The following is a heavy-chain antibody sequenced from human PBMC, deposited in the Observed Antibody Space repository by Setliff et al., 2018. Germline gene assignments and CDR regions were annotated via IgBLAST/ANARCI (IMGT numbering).Heavy chain of an antibody. D-gene: IGHD6-19*01. V-gene: IGHV4-34*01. CDR1: AGSLSDYY. J-gene: IGHJ4*02. CDR2: INQSGST. CDR3: ARHRAVAGAYYFDF. Sequence: SETLSLTCGGYAGSLSDYYWSWIRQPPGKGLEWIGEINQSGSTTYNPSLKGRVTISGDTSKNQFSLKLTAVTAADTAIYYCARHRAVAGAYYFDFWGQGTLVTVS.